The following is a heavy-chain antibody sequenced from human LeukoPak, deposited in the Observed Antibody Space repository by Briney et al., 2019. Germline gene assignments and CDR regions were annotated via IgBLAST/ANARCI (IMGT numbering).Heavy chain of an antibody. CDR3: ARGSGANTPFPLDY. V-gene: IGHV4-59*01. CDR2: ISHSESA. J-gene: IGHJ4*02. Sequence: SETLSLTCTVSGGSISSYYWSWIRQPPGRGLEWIGYISHSESAYYSPSLESRITISVDTSKNQFSLKLNSVTAADTAVYYCARGSGANTPFPLDYWGQGTLVSVSS. D-gene: IGHD1-26*01. CDR1: GGSISSYY.